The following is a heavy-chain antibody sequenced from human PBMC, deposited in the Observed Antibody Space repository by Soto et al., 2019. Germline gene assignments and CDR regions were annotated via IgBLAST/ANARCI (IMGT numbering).Heavy chain of an antibody. J-gene: IGHJ6*02. Sequence: PGESLKISCKGSGYSFTSYWIGWVRQMPGKGLEWMGIIYPGDSDTRYSPSFQGQVTISADKSISTAYLQWSSLKASDTAMYYCARHSYYGSGSYYKVCGMDVWGQGTTVTVSS. V-gene: IGHV5-51*01. CDR1: GYSFTSYW. D-gene: IGHD3-10*01. CDR3: ARHSYYGSGSYYKVCGMDV. CDR2: IYPGDSDT.